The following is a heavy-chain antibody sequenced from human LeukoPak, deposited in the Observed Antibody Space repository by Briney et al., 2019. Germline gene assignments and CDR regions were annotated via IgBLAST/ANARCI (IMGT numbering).Heavy chain of an antibody. D-gene: IGHD3-22*01. CDR1: GGSISSSSYY. Sequence: PSETLSLTCTVSGGSISSSSYYWGWIRQPPGKGLEWIGSIYYSGSTYYDLSLKSRVTISVDTSNNQYSLKLSSVTAADTAVYYCARRSGYYPWDAFDIWGQGTMVTVSS. V-gene: IGHV4-39*01. CDR3: ARRSGYYPWDAFDI. CDR2: IYYSGST. J-gene: IGHJ3*02.